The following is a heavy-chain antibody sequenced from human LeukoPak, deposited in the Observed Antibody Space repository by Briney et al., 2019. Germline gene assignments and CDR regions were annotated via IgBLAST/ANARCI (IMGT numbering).Heavy chain of an antibody. CDR2: IASKSDGAAT. J-gene: IGHJ3*01. CDR3: SSKGV. Sequence: PGGSLRLSCAASGFTFSNAWMTWVRQAPGKGLEWVGGIASKSDGAATDYAAPVKGRFTISRDDSKNKLQLNMISLTTQDTTVYYCSSKGVWGKGTMVTVSS. V-gene: IGHV3-15*04. CDR1: GFTFSNAW.